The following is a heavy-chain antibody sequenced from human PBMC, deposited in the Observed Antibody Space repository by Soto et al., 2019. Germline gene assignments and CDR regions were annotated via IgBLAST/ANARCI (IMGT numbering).Heavy chain of an antibody. D-gene: IGHD2-2*02. V-gene: IGHV1-58*01. CDR1: GFTFTSSA. CDR3: AADPLYQLLYSNWFDP. Sequence: SVKVSCKASGFTFTSSAVQWVRQARGQRLEWIGWIVVGSGNTNYAQKFQERVTITRDMSTSTAYMELSSLRSEDTAVYYCAADPLYQLLYSNWFDPWGQGTLVTV. CDR2: IVVGSGNT. J-gene: IGHJ5*02.